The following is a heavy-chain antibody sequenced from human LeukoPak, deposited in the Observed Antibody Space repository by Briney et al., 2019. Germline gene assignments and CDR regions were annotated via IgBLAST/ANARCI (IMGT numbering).Heavy chain of an antibody. CDR3: ARDPGIAVAGIPSPAFNI. CDR2: ISSSSSYI. Sequence: GGSLRLSCAASGFTFSSYSMNWVRQAPGKGLKWVSSISSSSSYIYYADSVKGRFTISRDNAKSSLYLQMNSLRAEDTAVYYCARDPGIAVAGIPSPAFNIWGQGTMLTVSS. D-gene: IGHD6-19*01. CDR1: GFTFSSYS. V-gene: IGHV3-21*01. J-gene: IGHJ3*02.